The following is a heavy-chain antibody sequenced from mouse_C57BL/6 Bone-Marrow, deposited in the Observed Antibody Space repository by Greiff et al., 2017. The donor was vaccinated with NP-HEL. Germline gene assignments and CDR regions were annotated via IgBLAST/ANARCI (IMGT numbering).Heavy chain of an antibody. CDR2: IHPNSGST. J-gene: IGHJ4*01. CDR3: GREGYYGSSSYYYAMDY. Sequence: QVQLQQPGAELVKPGASVKLSCKASGYTFTSYWMHWVKQRPGQGLEWIGMIHPNSGSTNYNEKFKSKATLTVDKSSSTAYMQLSSLTSEDSAVYYWGREGYYGSSSYYYAMDYWGQGTSVTVSS. D-gene: IGHD1-1*01. V-gene: IGHV1-64*01. CDR1: GYTFTSYW.